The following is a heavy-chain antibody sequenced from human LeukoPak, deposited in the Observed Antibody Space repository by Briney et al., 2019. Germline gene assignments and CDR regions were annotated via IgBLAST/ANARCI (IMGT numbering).Heavy chain of an antibody. V-gene: IGHV4-61*02. Sequence: PSETLSLTCTVSGGSISSGSYYWSWIRQPAGKGLEWIGRIYTSGSTNYNPSLKSRVTISVDTSKNQFSLKLSSVTAADTAVYYCARVGSSWDAFDIWGQGTMVTVSS. CDR2: IYTSGST. CDR1: GGSISSGSYY. J-gene: IGHJ3*02. D-gene: IGHD6-13*01. CDR3: ARVGSSWDAFDI.